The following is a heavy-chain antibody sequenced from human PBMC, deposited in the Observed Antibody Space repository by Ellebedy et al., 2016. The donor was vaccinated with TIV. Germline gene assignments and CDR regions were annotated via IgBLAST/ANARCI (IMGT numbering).Heavy chain of an antibody. CDR3: ARRGGDGVLWFGELLSRDAFDI. V-gene: IGHV1-18*01. J-gene: IGHJ3*02. D-gene: IGHD3-10*01. Sequence: ASVKVSXXASGYTFTSYDISWVRQAPGQGLEWMGWISAYNGNTNYAQKLQGRVTMTTDTSTSTAYMELRSLRSDDTAVYYCARRGGDGVLWFGELLSRDAFDIWGQGTMVTVSS. CDR1: GYTFTSYD. CDR2: ISAYNGNT.